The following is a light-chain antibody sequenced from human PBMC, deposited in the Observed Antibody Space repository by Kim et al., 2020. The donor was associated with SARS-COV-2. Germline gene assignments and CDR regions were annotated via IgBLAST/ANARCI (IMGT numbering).Light chain of an antibody. CDR2: NDN. J-gene: IGLJ3*02. V-gene: IGLV1-44*01. Sequence: QSVLTQPPSASGTPGQTVTISCSGRRSNVGNNPVTWFRQVPGTAPKLLMSNDNQRPSGVPDRFSASKSGTSASLAISGLQSEDEAVYYCGSWDDSLSGRVFGGGTQLTVL. CDR1: RSNVGNNP. CDR3: GSWDDSLSGRV.